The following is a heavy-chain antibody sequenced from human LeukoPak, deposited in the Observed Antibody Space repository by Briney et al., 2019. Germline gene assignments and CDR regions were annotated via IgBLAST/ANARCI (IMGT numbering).Heavy chain of an antibody. CDR2: ISYDGNNK. CDR1: GFTFSSYA. D-gene: IGHD5-18*01. Sequence: PGGSLRLSCAASGFTFSSYAMHWVRQAPGKGLEWVAVISYDGNNKYYAGSVKGRFTISRDNSKNTLYLQMNSLRAEDTAVYYCARDRDDTAMGPYYCDYWGQGSLVTVSS. CDR3: ARDRDDTAMGPYYCDY. J-gene: IGHJ4*02. V-gene: IGHV3-30-3*01.